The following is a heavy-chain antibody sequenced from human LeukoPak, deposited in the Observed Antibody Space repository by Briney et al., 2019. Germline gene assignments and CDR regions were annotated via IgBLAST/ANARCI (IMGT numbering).Heavy chain of an antibody. Sequence: GGSLRLSCAASGFTFSSYAMSWVRQAPGKGLEWVSAISGSGGSTYYADSVEGRFTISRDNSKNTLYLQMNSLRAGDTAVYYCAKGSGFTGRRTSTPQAYSYGSGPVDYWGQGTLVTVSS. J-gene: IGHJ4*02. CDR2: ISGSGGST. CDR1: GFTFSSYA. V-gene: IGHV3-23*01. CDR3: AKGSGFTGRRTSTPQAYSYGSGPVDY. D-gene: IGHD5-18*01.